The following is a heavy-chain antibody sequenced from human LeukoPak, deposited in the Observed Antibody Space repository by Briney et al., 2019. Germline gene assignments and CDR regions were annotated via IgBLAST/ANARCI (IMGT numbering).Heavy chain of an antibody. D-gene: IGHD4-11*01. J-gene: IGHJ4*02. Sequence: SETLSLTCTVSGGSIDSYYWSWIRQPAGKGLEWIGRIYTSGSTNYNPSLKSRVTMSVDTSKNQFSLKLSSVTAADTAVYYCARDGAFTVIGFDYWGQGTLVTVSS. CDR2: IYTSGST. CDR3: ARDGAFTVIGFDY. CDR1: GGSIDSYY. V-gene: IGHV4-4*07.